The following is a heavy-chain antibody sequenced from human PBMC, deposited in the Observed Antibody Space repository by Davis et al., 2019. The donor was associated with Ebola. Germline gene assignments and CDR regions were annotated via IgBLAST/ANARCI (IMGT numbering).Heavy chain of an antibody. CDR3: ARDFVY. V-gene: IGHV4-4*08. CDR2: IYSGIT. CDR1: GFTFSSYW. Sequence: ESLKISCAASGFTFSSYWMHWVRQAPGKGLEWVGYIYSGITNYNPSLKSRVTISLDTSKNQFSLKLTSVTAADTAVYFCARDFVYWAQGTLVTVSS. J-gene: IGHJ4*02.